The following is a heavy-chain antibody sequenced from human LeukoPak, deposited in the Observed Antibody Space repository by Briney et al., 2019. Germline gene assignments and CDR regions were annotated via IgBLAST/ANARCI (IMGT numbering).Heavy chain of an antibody. D-gene: IGHD2-2*01. CDR3: ARGHCSSTSCYRRPHAPSAFDI. J-gene: IGHJ3*02. V-gene: IGHV1-69*13. Sequence: SVKVSCKASGGTFSSYAISWVRQAPGQGLEWMGGIIPIFGTANYAQKFQGRVTITADESTSTAYMELSSLRSEDTAVYYCARGHCSSTSCYRRPHAPSAFDIWGQGTMVTVSS. CDR2: IIPIFGTA. CDR1: GGTFSSYA.